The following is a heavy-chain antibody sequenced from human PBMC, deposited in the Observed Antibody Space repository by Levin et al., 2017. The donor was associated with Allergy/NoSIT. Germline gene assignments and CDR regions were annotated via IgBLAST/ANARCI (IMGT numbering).Heavy chain of an antibody. CDR3: STRFISTGQYGADYDY. D-gene: IGHD4/OR15-4a*01. CDR2: ISGSGGST. V-gene: IGHV3-23*01. CDR1: GFTFNNYA. J-gene: IGHJ4*02. Sequence: GESLKISCAASGFTFNNYAMSWVRQAPGKGLEWVSIISGSGGSTYYADSVKGRFTISRDNSKNTLYLQMNSLRAEDTAVYYCSTRFISTGQYGADYDYWGQGSLVTVSS.